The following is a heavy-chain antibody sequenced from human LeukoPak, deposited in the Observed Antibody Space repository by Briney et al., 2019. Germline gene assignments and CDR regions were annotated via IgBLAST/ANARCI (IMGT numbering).Heavy chain of an antibody. CDR1: GGSVISGNHY. CDR3: AKYSHSSGPRSFDY. Sequence: PSETLSLTCSVSGGSVISGNHYWSWVRQAPGKGLEWVSSIDGSGGGTYYTDSVKGRFTISRDNSKNTLYLQMNSLRAEDTAIYYCAKYSHSSGPRSFDYWGQGTLVTVSS. J-gene: IGHJ4*02. CDR2: IDGSGGGT. D-gene: IGHD3-22*01. V-gene: IGHV3-23*01.